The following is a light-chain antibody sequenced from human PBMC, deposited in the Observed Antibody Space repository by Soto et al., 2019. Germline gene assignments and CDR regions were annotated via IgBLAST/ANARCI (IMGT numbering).Light chain of an antibody. V-gene: IGLV1-44*01. CDR1: SSNIGSHP. Sequence: QSVLAQPPSASGTPGQRVSIACSGSSSNIGSHPVNWYQQLPGTAPKLLLYGDNQRPSGVPDRFSDSTSGTSASLAISGLQSEDEAHYYCASSDNSLNGLYVFGTWTKVTVL. CDR3: ASSDNSLNGLYV. J-gene: IGLJ1*01. CDR2: GDN.